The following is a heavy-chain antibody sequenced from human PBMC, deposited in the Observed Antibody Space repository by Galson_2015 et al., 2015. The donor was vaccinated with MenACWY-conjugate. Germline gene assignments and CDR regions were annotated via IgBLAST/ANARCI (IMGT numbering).Heavy chain of an antibody. CDR1: GFTFSSYA. CDR2: ISYDGSNK. V-gene: IGHV3-30*04. D-gene: IGHD6-13*01. CDR3: ARDELSGSSSCPMFDP. J-gene: IGHJ5*02. Sequence: SLRLSCAASGFTFSSYAMHWVRQAPGKGLEWVAVISYDGSNKYYADSVKGRFTISRDNSKNTPYLQMNSLRAEDTAVYYCARDELSGSSSCPMFDPWGQGTLSPSPQ.